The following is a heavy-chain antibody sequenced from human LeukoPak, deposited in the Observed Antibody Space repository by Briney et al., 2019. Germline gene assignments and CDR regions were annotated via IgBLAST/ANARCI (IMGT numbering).Heavy chain of an antibody. V-gene: IGHV3-48*04. CDR1: GFTFSNYN. CDR2: ISSSGSTI. J-gene: IGHJ5*02. Sequence: PGGSLRLSCEASGFTFSNYNMNWVRQAPGKGLEWVSYISSSGSTIYYADSVKGRFTISRDNAKNSLYLQMNSLRAEDTAVYYCASLSYYYGSGSSWGQGTLVTVSS. CDR3: ASLSYYYGSGSS. D-gene: IGHD3-10*01.